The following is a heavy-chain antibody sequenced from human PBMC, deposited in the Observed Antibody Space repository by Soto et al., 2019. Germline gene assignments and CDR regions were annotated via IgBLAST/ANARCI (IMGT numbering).Heavy chain of an antibody. CDR2: INAGNGNT. D-gene: IGHD2-15*01. J-gene: IGHJ6*03. CDR1: GYTFTSYA. Sequence: ASVKVSCKASGYTFTSYAMHWVRQAPGQRLEWMGWINAGNGNTKYSQKLQGRVTMTTDTSTSTAYMELRSLRSDDTAVYYCARVGGDCSGGSCYYYYYMDVWGKGTTVTVSS. CDR3: ARVGGDCSGGSCYYYYYMDV. V-gene: IGHV1-3*01.